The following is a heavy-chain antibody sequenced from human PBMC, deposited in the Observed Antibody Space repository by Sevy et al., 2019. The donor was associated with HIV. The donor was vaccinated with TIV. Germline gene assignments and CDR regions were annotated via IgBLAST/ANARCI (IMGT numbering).Heavy chain of an antibody. CDR1: GFSFSSYE. CDR3: AGDLPPSATTVAHFDC. J-gene: IGHJ4*02. V-gene: IGHV3-48*03. Sequence: GGSLRLSCAASGFSFSSYEMNWVRQAPGKGLEWVSYISNSGTTISYSDSVRGRFTISRDNARNLLYLQMNSLRAEDTAVYYCAGDLPPSATTVAHFDCWGQGTLVTVSS. D-gene: IGHD4-17*01. CDR2: ISNSGTTI.